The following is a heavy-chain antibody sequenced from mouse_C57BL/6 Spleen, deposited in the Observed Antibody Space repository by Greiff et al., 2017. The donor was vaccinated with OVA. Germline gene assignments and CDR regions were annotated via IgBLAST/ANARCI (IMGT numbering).Heavy chain of an antibody. CDR2: ILPVNGST. CDR1: GYTFTGYW. CDR3: ARFGYWDYYAMDY. J-gene: IGHJ4*01. Sequence: QVQLKQSGAELMKPGASVKLSCKATGYTFTGYWLEWVKQRPGHGLEWIGEILPVNGSTNYNEKFKGKATFTADTSSNTAYMQLSSLTTEDSAIYYCARFGYWDYYAMDYWGQGTSVTVSS. V-gene: IGHV1-9*01. D-gene: IGHD4-1*01.